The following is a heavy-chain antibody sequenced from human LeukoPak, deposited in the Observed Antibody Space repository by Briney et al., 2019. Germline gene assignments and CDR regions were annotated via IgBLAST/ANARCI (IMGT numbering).Heavy chain of an antibody. D-gene: IGHD3-10*01. CDR2: ISYDGSNK. CDR1: GFTFSSYA. CDR3: ARDASGGGSTEGDY. V-gene: IGHV3-30*04. J-gene: IGHJ4*02. Sequence: PGGSLRLSRAASGFTFSSYAMHWVRQAPGKGLEWVAVISYDGSNKYYADSVKGRFTISRDNSKNTLYLQMNSLRAEDTAVYYCARDASGGGSTEGDYWGQGTLVTVSS.